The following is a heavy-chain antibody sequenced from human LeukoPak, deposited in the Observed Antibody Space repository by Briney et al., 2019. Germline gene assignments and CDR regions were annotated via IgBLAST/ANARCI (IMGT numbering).Heavy chain of an antibody. CDR1: GFTFSSYW. V-gene: IGHV3-23*01. Sequence: PGGSLRLSCAASGFTFSSYWMHWARQAPGKGLEWVSAISGSGGSTYYADPVKGRFTISRDNSKNTLYLQMNSLRAEDTAVYYCARAGYYYDSSGYFPWGQGTLVTVSS. CDR2: ISGSGGST. CDR3: ARAGYYYDSSGYFP. J-gene: IGHJ5*02. D-gene: IGHD3-22*01.